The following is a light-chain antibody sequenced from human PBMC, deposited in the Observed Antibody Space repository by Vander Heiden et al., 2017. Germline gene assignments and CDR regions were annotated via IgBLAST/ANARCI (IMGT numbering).Light chain of an antibody. CDR2: RNN. Sequence: QSVLTQPPSASGTPGQRVTISCSGSSSNIGSNYVYWYQQLPGTAPKLLIYRNNQRPSGVPDRFSGSKSGTSAFLAISGLRSEDEADYYCAAWDDSLSGSVFGGGTKLTVL. J-gene: IGLJ2*01. CDR1: SSNIGSNY. V-gene: IGLV1-47*01. CDR3: AAWDDSLSGSV.